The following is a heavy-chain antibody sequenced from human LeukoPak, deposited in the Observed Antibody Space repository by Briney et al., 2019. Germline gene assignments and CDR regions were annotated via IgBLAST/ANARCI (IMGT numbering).Heavy chain of an antibody. D-gene: IGHD3-22*01. CDR3: ARGVYDSSGSDWYFDL. J-gene: IGHJ2*01. Sequence: SQTLSLTCTVSGGSISSGDYYWSWIRQSPGKGLEWIGYIYYSGSTYYNPSLKSRVTISVDTSKNQFSLRLSSVTAADTAVYYCARGVYDSSGSDWYFDLWGRGTLVTVSS. V-gene: IGHV4-30-4*01. CDR2: IYYSGST. CDR1: GGSISSGDYY.